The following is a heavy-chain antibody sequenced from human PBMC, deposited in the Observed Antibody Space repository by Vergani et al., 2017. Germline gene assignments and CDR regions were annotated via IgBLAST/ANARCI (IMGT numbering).Heavy chain of an antibody. CDR3: TKRPAAGIDS. D-gene: IGHD2-2*01. CDR2: INPNGGGA. J-gene: IGHJ4*02. Sequence: QVQLVQSGAEVKKPGASVKVSCRASGFTFTDYYIHWVRQAPGQGLEWMGWINPNGGGAYYAQKFQGRVTMSRDTSIRTANMELRRLRSDDTAVYYCTKRPAAGIDSWGQGTLVTVSS. CDR1: GFTFTDYY. V-gene: IGHV1-2*02.